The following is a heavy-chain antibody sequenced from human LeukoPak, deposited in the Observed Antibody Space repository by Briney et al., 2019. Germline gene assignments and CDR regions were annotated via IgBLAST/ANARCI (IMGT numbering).Heavy chain of an antibody. V-gene: IGHV3-53*01. D-gene: IGHD3-16*01. CDR3: AKDEATSGGGLAS. J-gene: IGHJ4*02. CDR2: MYTGGTT. CDR1: GFTVSGTH. Sequence: GGSLRLSCAASGFTVSGTHMSWVRQAPGKGLEWVSAMYTGGTTYYADSVQGRFTISRDTPKNTLYLHMNILRADDTAVYYCAKDEATSGGGLASWGQGTLVTVSS.